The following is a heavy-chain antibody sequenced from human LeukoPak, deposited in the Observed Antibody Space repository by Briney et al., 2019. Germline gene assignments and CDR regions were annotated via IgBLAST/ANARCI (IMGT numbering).Heavy chain of an antibody. CDR2: IYYSGST. D-gene: IGHD3-9*01. CDR1: GGSISSYY. CDR3: ARDDYDILTGFHGMDV. Sequence: SETLSLTCTVSGGSISSYYWSWIRQPPGKGLECIGYIYYSGSTNYNPSLKSRVTISVDTSKNQFSLKLSSVTAADTAVYYCARDDYDILTGFHGMDVWGQGTTVTVSS. V-gene: IGHV4-59*01. J-gene: IGHJ6*02.